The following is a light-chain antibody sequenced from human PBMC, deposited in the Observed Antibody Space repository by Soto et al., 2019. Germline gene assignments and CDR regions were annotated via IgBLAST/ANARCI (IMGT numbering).Light chain of an antibody. V-gene: IGKV4-1*01. J-gene: IGKJ5*01. CDR1: QSVLSSSNNKNN. Sequence: DIVMNQSPDSLAVSLGERATINCKSSQSVLSSSNNKNNLAWYQKKPGQPPRLLIYWASTRESGVPDQFSGSGSGTDFTLTISRLEPEDFAVYYCQQYGSSSITFGQGTRLEI. CDR2: WAS. CDR3: QQYGSSSIT.